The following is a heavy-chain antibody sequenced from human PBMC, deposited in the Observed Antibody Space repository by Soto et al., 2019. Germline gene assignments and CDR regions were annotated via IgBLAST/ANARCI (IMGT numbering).Heavy chain of an antibody. Sequence: SETLSLTCTVSGGSISSGGYYWSWTRQHPGKVMEWIGYIYYSGSTYYNPSLTSRVTRSVDTSKNQFSLKLSSVTAADKAVYYCARVKAIGTGNFDYWGQGTLVTVSS. CDR1: GGSISSGGYY. J-gene: IGHJ4*02. V-gene: IGHV4-31*03. CDR2: IYYSGST. CDR3: ARVKAIGTGNFDY.